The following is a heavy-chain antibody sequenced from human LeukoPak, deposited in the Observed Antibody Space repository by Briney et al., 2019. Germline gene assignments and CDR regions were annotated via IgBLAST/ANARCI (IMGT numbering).Heavy chain of an antibody. J-gene: IGHJ4*02. CDR2: INHSGST. D-gene: IGHD6-6*01. V-gene: IGHV4-34*01. CDR1: GGSFSGYY. Sequence: PSETLSLTCAVYGGSFSGYYWSWIRQPPGKGLEWIGEINHSGSTNYNPSLKSRVTISVDTSKNQFSLKLNYVTPEDTAVYYCARGIGRIAARFTFDYWGQGTLVTVSS. CDR3: ARGIGRIAARFTFDY.